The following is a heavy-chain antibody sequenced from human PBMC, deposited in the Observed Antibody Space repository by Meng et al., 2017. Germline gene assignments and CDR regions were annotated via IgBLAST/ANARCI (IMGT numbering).Heavy chain of an antibody. Sequence: GSLRLSCTVSGGSISSSSYYWGWIRQPPGKGLEWIGSIYYSGSTYHNPSLKSRVTISVDTSKNQFSLKLSSVTAADTAVYYCARVLLWFGEFQNWLDPWGQGTRVTVSS. CDR1: GGSISSSSYY. CDR2: IYYSGST. CDR3: ARVLLWFGEFQNWLDP. V-gene: IGHV4-39*07. J-gene: IGHJ5*02. D-gene: IGHD3-10*01.